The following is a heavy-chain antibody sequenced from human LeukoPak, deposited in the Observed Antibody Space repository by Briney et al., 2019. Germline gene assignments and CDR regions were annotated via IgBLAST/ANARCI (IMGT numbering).Heavy chain of an antibody. D-gene: IGHD6-6*01. J-gene: IGHJ4*02. Sequence: GGSLRLSCAASEFTFSSYGMHWVRQAPGKGLEWVAFIRYDGSSKYYADSLKGRFTISRDNSENALYLQMNSLRGEDTAVYYCAKVWGGISARPIDYWGQGTLVTVSS. V-gene: IGHV3-30*02. CDR3: AKVWGGISARPIDY. CDR1: EFTFSSYG. CDR2: IRYDGSSK.